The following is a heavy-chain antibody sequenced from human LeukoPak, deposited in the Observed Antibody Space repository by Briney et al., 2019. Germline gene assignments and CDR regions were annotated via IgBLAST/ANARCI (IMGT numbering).Heavy chain of an antibody. Sequence: GGSLRLSCAASGFSFSNSAMSWVRQAPGKGLEWVSALSSSAHSTYYADSVKGRFTISRDNAKNTLYLQMNSLRAEDTAVYFCAKDYGRSRDYGMDVWGQGTTVTVSS. D-gene: IGHD3-10*01. CDR2: LSSSAHST. J-gene: IGHJ6*02. CDR3: AKDYGRSRDYGMDV. CDR1: GFSFSNSA. V-gene: IGHV3-23*01.